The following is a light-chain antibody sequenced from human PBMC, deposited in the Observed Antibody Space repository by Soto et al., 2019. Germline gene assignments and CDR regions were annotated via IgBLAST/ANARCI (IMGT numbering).Light chain of an antibody. CDR3: QQYNKWPPWT. Sequence: EIVMTQSPATLSVSPGGRATLSCRASQSISGNLAWYQQKPGQAPKLLIYGASTRATGIPARFSGSGSGTEFTITISSLQSEDFAVYYCQQYNKWPPWTFGQGTKVE. CDR1: QSISGN. V-gene: IGKV3-15*01. J-gene: IGKJ1*01. CDR2: GAS.